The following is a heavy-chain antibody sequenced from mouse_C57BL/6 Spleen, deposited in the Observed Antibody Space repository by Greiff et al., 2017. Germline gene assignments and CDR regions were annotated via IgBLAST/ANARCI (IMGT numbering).Heavy chain of an antibody. J-gene: IGHJ1*03. CDR2: ISYDGSN. D-gene: IGHD2-3*01. CDR3: ARDDGYYDFDV. CDR1: GYSITSGYY. V-gene: IGHV3-6*01. Sequence: EVQVVESGPGLVKPSQSLSLTCSVTGYSITSGYYWNWIRQFPGNKLEWMGYISYDGSNNYNPSLKNRISITRDTSKNQFFLKLNSVTTEDTATYYCARDDGYYDFDVWGTGTTVTVSS.